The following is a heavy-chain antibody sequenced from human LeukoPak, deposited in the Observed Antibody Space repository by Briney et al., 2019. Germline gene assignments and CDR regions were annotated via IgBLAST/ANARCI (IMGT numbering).Heavy chain of an antibody. V-gene: IGHV3-48*03. J-gene: IGHJ6*03. D-gene: IGHD6-19*01. CDR1: GFTFSSYE. CDR2: ISSSGSTI. CDR3: ARVIAEYSSGPTLYYYYMDV. Sequence: PGGSLRLSCAASGFTFSSYEMNWVRQAPGKGLEWVSYISSSGSTIYYADSVKGRFTISRDNAKNSLYLQMNSLRAEDTAVYYCARVIAEYSSGPTLYYYYMDVWGKGTTVTISS.